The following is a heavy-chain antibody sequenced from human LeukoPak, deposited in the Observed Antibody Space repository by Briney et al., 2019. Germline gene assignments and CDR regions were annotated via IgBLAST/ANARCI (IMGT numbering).Heavy chain of an antibody. CDR1: GYTFTGYY. V-gene: IGHV1-2*02. J-gene: IGHJ4*02. Sequence: ASVKVSCKASGYTFTGYYMHWVRQAPGQGLEWMGWINPNSGGTNYAQKFQGRVTMTRDTSISTAYMELSRLRSDDTAVYYCARDNLLFTTTGFDYWGQGTLVTVSS. CDR3: ARDNLLFTTTGFDY. D-gene: IGHD4-17*01. CDR2: INPNSGGT.